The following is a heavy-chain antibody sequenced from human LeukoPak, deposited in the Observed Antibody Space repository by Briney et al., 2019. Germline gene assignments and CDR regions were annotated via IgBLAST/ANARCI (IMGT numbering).Heavy chain of an antibody. J-gene: IGHJ4*02. D-gene: IGHD3-10*01. CDR1: GFTFSSYG. CDR2: IWYDGSNK. V-gene: IGHV3-33*01. CDR3: ARGSRGYYGSGSYYTF. Sequence: GGSLRLSCAASGFTFSSYGMHWVRQAPGKGLEWVAVIWYDGSNKYYADSVKGRFTISRDNSKNTLYLQMNSLRAEDTAVYYCARGSRGYYGSGSYYTFWGQGTLVTVSS.